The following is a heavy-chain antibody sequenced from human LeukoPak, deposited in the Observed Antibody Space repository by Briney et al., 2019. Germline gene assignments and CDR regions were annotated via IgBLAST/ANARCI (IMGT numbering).Heavy chain of an antibody. D-gene: IGHD1-26*01. CDR3: ARVGGARNSSTYYYYYYYMDV. J-gene: IGHJ6*03. CDR1: GFTFSSYS. CDR2: ISSSSSYI. V-gene: IGHV3-21*01. Sequence: GGSLRLSCAASGFTFSSYSMNWVRQAPGKGLEWVSSISSSSSYIYYADSVKGRFTISRDNAKNSLYLQMNSLRAEDTAVYYCARVGGARNSSTYYYYYYYMDVWGKGTTVTVSS.